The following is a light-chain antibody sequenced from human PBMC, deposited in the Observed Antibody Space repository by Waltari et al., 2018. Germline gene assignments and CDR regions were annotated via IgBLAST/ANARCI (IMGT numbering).Light chain of an antibody. Sequence: QSVLTQPPSVSGAPGQRVTVSSTGGGSKRGAGDDVPCYRQLPGKAPELLIYGVNNRPSGVPDRFFGSLSGTSASLAITGLQAEDEADYYCQSYDTSLSVVFGGGTKLTV. J-gene: IGLJ2*01. CDR1: GSKRGAGDD. CDR2: GVN. CDR3: QSYDTSLSVV. V-gene: IGLV1-40*01.